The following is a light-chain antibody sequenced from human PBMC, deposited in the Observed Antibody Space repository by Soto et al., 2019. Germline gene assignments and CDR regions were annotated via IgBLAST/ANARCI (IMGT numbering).Light chain of an antibody. CDR2: DVS. CDR1: SSDVGGYNY. Sequence: QLVLTQPASVSGSPGQSITISCTGTSSDVGGYNYVSWYQQHPGKAPKLMIYDVSNRPSGVSNRFSGSKSGNTASLTISGLQAEDEADYYCSSYRSSNTGVFGTGTKVTVL. V-gene: IGLV2-14*01. J-gene: IGLJ1*01. CDR3: SSYRSSNTGV.